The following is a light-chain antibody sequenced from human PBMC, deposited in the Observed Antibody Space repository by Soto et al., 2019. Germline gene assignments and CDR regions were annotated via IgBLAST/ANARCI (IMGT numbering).Light chain of an antibody. J-gene: IGKJ2*01. CDR1: HIISSY. CDR3: QQSYNTPRT. Sequence: DIQMTQSPSSLSASVGDRVTITCRASHIISSYLNWYQQKPGKAPKLLIYAVSTLQGGVPPRFSGSGSGTDFTLTISSLQPEDFATYYCQQSYNTPRTLGQGTKLEIK. CDR2: AVS. V-gene: IGKV1-39*01.